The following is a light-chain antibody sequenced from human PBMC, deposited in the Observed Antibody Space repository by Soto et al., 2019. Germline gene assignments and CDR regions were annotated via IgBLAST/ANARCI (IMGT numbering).Light chain of an antibody. Sequence: VMTQSPDTLNVSPGDGATLSCRASQSVRTRLAWYQQKPGQAPRLLIYGESTRATGIPDRLSGSGSGTDLTLTISRLEPEDFAVYYCQKYGSSSWTCGQGTKVDIK. CDR2: GES. CDR3: QKYGSSSWT. CDR1: QSVRTR. V-gene: IGKV3-20*01. J-gene: IGKJ1*01.